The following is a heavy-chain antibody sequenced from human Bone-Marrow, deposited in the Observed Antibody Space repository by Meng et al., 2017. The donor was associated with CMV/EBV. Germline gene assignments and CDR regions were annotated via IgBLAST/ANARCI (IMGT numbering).Heavy chain of an antibody. CDR3: ARAKGYCSSTSCHGNWFDP. CDR1: GGSISSSSYY. D-gene: IGHD2-2*01. V-gene: IGHV4-39*07. J-gene: IGHJ5*02. CDR2: IYYSGST. Sequence: SETLSLTCTVSGGSISSSSYYWGWIRQPPGKGLEWIGSIYYSGSTYYNPSLKRRVTISVDTSKNQFSLKLSSVTAADTAVYYCARAKGYCSSTSCHGNWFDPWGKGTLVTVSS.